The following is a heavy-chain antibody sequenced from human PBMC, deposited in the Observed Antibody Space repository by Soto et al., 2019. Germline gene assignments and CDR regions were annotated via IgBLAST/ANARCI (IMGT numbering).Heavy chain of an antibody. CDR1: GFSLTTDAVG. CDR3: AHVYWVAAGIRYYFDY. J-gene: IGHJ4*02. D-gene: IGHD1-1*01. V-gene: IGHV2-5*02. CDR2: IYWDDDK. Sequence: ITLMETDPTLVKPTQTLTLTCTFSGFSLTTDAVGVGWIRQPPGKALEWLALIYWDDDKRYSPGQKSRLTITKDASRNQVVLTLTNMDPADTATFYCAHVYWVAAGIRYYFDYWGQGTLVTVSS.